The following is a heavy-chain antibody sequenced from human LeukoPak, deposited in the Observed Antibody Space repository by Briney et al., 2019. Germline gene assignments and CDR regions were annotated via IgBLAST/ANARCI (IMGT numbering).Heavy chain of an antibody. CDR3: VSAKASDTAFTG. Sequence: SQTLSLMYGISWDSDSSNSYVWHWIRQSPSRGLEWLGRTYYRSEWYYDYAVSVRSRITFNPDTSKNQLSLQLNSVTPEDTAVYYCVSAKASDTAFTGGGQRTMVTVSS. CDR1: WDSDSSNSYV. D-gene: IGHD5-18*01. J-gene: IGHJ3*01. CDR2: TYYRSEWYY. V-gene: IGHV6-1*01.